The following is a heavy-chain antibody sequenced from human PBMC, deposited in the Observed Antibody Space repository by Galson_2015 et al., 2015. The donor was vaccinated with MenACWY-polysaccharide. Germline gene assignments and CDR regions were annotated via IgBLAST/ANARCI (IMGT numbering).Heavy chain of an antibody. CDR2: VASDGRDK. Sequence: SLRLSCAASGFTFSSYAMHWVRQVPGKGLEWVAVVASDGRDKHHTDSVKGRFTISRDNSKNTLYLQMNSLTSEDTALYYCARDLRRIADYYFDYWGQGTVVPVSS. D-gene: IGHD6-13*01. CDR3: ARDLRRIADYYFDY. V-gene: IGHV3-30*03. J-gene: IGHJ4*02. CDR1: GFTFSSYA.